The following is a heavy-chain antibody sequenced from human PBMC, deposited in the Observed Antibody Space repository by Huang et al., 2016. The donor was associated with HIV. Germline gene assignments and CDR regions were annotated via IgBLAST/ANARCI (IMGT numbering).Heavy chain of an antibody. D-gene: IGHD2-15*01. CDR1: SGSFSGYY. V-gene: IGHV4-34*01. CDR3: ARVDCSGGSCYYFDY. J-gene: IGHJ4*02. Sequence: QVQLQQWGAGLLKPSETLSLTCAVYSGSFSGYYWSWIRQPPGKGLEWIGEINHSGSTNHNPSLKSRVTISVDTSKNQFSLKLSSVTAADTAVYYCARVDCSGGSCYYFDYWGQGTLVTVSS. CDR2: INHSGST.